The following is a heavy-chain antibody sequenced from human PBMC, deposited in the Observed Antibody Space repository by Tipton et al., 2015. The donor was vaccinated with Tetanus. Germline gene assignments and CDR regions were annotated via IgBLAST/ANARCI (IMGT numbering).Heavy chain of an antibody. V-gene: IGHV1-18*01. CDR2: ISPYNGNT. D-gene: IGHD3-10*01. Sequence: QSGPEVKKPGASVKVSCKAPGYTFNRYGITWVRQAPGQGPEWMGWISPYNGNTNYAQKLQGRVTITIDTSTSTTYMELRSLRSDDTAVYYCSRDYYHSGSYYFDYWGQGTLITVSS. CDR1: GYTFNRYG. CDR3: SRDYYHSGSYYFDY. J-gene: IGHJ4*02.